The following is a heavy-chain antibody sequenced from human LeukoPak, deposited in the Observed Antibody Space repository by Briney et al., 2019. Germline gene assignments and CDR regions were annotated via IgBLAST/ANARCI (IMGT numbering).Heavy chain of an antibody. D-gene: IGHD2-2*01. Sequence: GGSLRLSCAASGFTFSGSAMHWVRQASGKGLEWVGRIRSKANSYATAYAASVKGRFTISRDDSKNTAYLQMNSLKTEDTAVYYCTSREEYQLLSADYYYGMDVWGQGTTVTVSS. J-gene: IGHJ6*02. CDR2: IRSKANSYAT. CDR3: TSREEYQLLSADYYYGMDV. CDR1: GFTFSGSA. V-gene: IGHV3-73*01.